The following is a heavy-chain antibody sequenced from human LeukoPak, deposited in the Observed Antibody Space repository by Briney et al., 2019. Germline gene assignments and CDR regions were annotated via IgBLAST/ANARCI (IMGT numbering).Heavy chain of an antibody. CDR2: INAGGGIT. J-gene: IGHJ5*02. D-gene: IGHD6-6*01. CDR3: ARDITARPRWFDP. Sequence: GGSLRLSCEGSRFSFSNYAMSWVRQAPGKGLDWISAINAGGGITYYADSVKGRFTISRDNSKNTLYLQMDSLRVEDSAVYYCARDITARPRWFDPWGQGTLVSVSS. V-gene: IGHV3-23*01. CDR1: RFSFSNYA.